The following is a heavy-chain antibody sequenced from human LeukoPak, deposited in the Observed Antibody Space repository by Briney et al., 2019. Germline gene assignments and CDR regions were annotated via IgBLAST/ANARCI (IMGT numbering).Heavy chain of an antibody. Sequence: GGSLRLSCAGSGFTFNNYAMTWVRQAPERGLEWVSSITSGGGTNYADSVKGRFTISRDNSKNTLYLQMNSLRAEDTAVYYCAKFVGYDSSGSTRDYWGQGTLVTVSS. V-gene: IGHV3-23*01. CDR1: GFTFNNYA. CDR2: ITSGGGT. J-gene: IGHJ4*02. CDR3: AKFVGYDSSGSTRDY. D-gene: IGHD3-22*01.